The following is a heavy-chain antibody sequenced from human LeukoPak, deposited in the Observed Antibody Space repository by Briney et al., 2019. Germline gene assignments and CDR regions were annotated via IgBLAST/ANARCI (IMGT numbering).Heavy chain of an antibody. J-gene: IGHJ4*02. D-gene: IGHD6-19*01. CDR1: GFTSSSYG. Sequence: PGGSLRLSCAASGFTSSSYGMHWVRQAPGKGLEWVAVIWNDGSNKYYVDSVKGRFTISRDNSKNTLYLQMNSLRVEDTAVYYCASQNLKVVAGYYFDYWGQGTLVTVSS. CDR3: ASQNLKVVAGYYFDY. CDR2: IWNDGSNK. V-gene: IGHV3-33*01.